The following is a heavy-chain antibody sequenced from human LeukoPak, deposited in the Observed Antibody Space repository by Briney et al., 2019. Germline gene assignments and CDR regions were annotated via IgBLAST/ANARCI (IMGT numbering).Heavy chain of an antibody. J-gene: IGHJ4*02. Sequence: PGGSLRLSCAASGFTLSSYAMSWVRQAPGKGLEWVSTISGSGGTTYYTDSVRGRFTISRDNSNNTLFLQMNSLRAEDTAVYYCVLFLRYVDYWGQGTLVTVSS. V-gene: IGHV3-23*01. D-gene: IGHD2-21*01. CDR1: GFTLSSYA. CDR2: ISGSGGTT. CDR3: VLFLRYVDY.